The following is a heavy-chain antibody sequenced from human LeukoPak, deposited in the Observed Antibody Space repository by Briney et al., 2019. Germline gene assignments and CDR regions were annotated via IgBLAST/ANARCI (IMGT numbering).Heavy chain of an antibody. CDR2: IYNSGST. J-gene: IGHJ3*02. D-gene: IGHD6-13*01. Sequence: SETLSLTCTVSGGSISSGGYYWSWIRQHPGKGLEWIGYIYNSGSTYYNPSLKSRVTISVDTSKNQFSLKLSSVTAADTAVYYCAMFSSSWINAFDIWGQGTMVTVSS. V-gene: IGHV4-31*03. CDR3: AMFSSSWINAFDI. CDR1: GGSISSGGYY.